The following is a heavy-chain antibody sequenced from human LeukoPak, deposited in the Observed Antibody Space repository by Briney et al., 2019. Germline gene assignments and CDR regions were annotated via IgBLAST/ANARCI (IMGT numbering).Heavy chain of an antibody. D-gene: IGHD2-15*01. CDR3: ARGAYCSGGSCYERGVDY. Sequence: SETLSLTCTVSGGSISSYYWSWIRQPPGKGLEWIGYIYYSGSTNYNPSLKSRVTISVDTSKKQFSLKLSSVTAADTAVYYCARGAYCSGGSCYERGVDYWGQGTLVTVSS. CDR2: IYYSGST. V-gene: IGHV4-59*12. CDR1: GGSISSYY. J-gene: IGHJ4*02.